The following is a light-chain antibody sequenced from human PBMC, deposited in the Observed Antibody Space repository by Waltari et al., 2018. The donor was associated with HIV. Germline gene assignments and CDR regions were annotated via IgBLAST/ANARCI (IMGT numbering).Light chain of an antibody. CDR3: HQYGSSPRT. CDR2: AAS. V-gene: IGKV3-20*01. CDR1: DTVVGNY. Sequence: EIVLTQSPGTLSLSPGERATLSCTASDTVVGNYLAWYRQTPGQAPSLLIYAASRRATGIPDRFSASGSGTDFTLTISRLEPEDFAVYYCHQYGSSPRTFGQGTKVEI. J-gene: IGKJ1*01.